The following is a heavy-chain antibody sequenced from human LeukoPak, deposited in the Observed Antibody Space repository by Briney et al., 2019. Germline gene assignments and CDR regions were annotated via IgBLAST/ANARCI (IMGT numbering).Heavy chain of an antibody. V-gene: IGHV1-2*06. Sequence: GASVKVCCKAAGYTFTGYYMYWVRQAPGQGLEWMARINPNSGGTNYAQKFQGRDTMTRDTSISTAYMKLSRLRSDDMAVYYCARRRKYCGSTSCYSADGFDYWGQGTLVTVSS. CDR2: INPNSGGT. J-gene: IGHJ4*02. D-gene: IGHD2-2*01. CDR1: GYTFTGYY. CDR3: ARRRKYCGSTSCYSADGFDY.